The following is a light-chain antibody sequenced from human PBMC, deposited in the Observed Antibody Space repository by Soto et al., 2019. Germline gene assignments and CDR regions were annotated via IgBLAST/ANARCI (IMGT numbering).Light chain of an antibody. CDR3: QQSYSTPWT. Sequence: DIQITHSPSSISTSXVARVTIAXXASQSISSYLNWYQQKPGKAPKLLIYAASSLQSGVPSRFSGSGSGTDFTLTISSLQPEDFATYYCQQSYSTPWTFGQGTKVDI. J-gene: IGKJ1*01. CDR1: QSISSY. CDR2: AAS. V-gene: IGKV1-39*01.